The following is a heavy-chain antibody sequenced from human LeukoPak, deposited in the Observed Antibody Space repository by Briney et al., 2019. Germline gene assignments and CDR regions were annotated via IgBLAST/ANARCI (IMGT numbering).Heavy chain of an antibody. CDR1: GFTFSTYW. CDR2: IKQDGSAK. D-gene: IGHD4-23*01. CDR3: ARDGDGGNGWSY. J-gene: IGHJ4*02. V-gene: IGHV3-7*01. Sequence: GWSLRLSCASSGFTFSTYWVTWVREAPGKGLEGVANIKQDGSAKYYVRSVKGRLSIARDNAKNSLYLQMNSRRAEETAVYYCARDGDGGNGWSYWGQGTLVTVSS.